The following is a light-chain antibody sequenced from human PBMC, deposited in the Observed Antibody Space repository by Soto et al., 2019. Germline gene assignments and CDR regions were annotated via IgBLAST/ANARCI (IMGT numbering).Light chain of an antibody. Sequence: DVQMTQSPSSLSAFVGDRVTITCRASQTIAKFLSWYQQKPGKAPSLLIYAASNLQSGVPSRFSGSGSGTDFTLTISTLQPEDFATYYCHQSFSAHSFGQGTKVDIK. V-gene: IGKV1-39*01. J-gene: IGKJ1*01. CDR3: HQSFSAHS. CDR1: QTIAKF. CDR2: AAS.